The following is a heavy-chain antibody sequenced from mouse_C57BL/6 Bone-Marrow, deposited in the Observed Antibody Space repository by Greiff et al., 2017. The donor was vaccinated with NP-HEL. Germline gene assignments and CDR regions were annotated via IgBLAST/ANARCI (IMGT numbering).Heavy chain of an antibody. V-gene: IGHV14-2*01. D-gene: IGHD1-1*01. CDR3: AEITTVVATNWDSYAMDY. CDR2: IDPDDGET. CDR1: GFNITDYY. J-gene: IGHJ4*01. Sequence: EVQLQQSGAELVKPGASVKLSCTASGFNITDYYMHWVKQRTEQGLEWIGRIDPDDGETKYAPKFQGKATITADTSSNPAYLQLSSLTSEDTAVYYCAEITTVVATNWDSYAMDYWGQGTSVTVSS.